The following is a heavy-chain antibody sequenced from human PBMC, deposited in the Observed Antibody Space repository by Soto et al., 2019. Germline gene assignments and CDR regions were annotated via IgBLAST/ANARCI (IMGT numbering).Heavy chain of an antibody. D-gene: IGHD3-10*01. Sequence: QVKLQESGPGLVKPSGTLSLSCAVSGGSISSSNWWTWVRQPPGKGLEWIGEIYHSGSTNYNPSPKRPVTIFVDKSKNQFSLRLSSVTAADTAMYYCARAEQSRDYYGSGTTSDWGQGTLVTVSS. CDR2: IYHSGST. V-gene: IGHV4-4*02. CDR3: ARAEQSRDYYGSGTTSD. J-gene: IGHJ4*02. CDR1: GGSISSSNW.